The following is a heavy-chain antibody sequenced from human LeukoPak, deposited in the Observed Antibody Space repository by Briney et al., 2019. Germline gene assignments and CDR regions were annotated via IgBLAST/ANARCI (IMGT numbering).Heavy chain of an antibody. V-gene: IGHV3-7*03. Sequence: AGGSLRLSCAASGFTFSNYWMSWVRQAPGKGLEWVANIKEDGSEKYYVDSVKGRFTISRDNSKNTLYLQMNSLRAEDTAAYYCAKLREWELPDLFDYWGQGTLVTVSS. CDR3: AKLREWELPDLFDY. CDR1: GFTFSNYW. J-gene: IGHJ4*02. CDR2: IKEDGSEK. D-gene: IGHD1-26*01.